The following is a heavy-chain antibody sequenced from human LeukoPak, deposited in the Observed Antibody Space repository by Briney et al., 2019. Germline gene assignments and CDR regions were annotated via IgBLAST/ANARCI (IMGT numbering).Heavy chain of an antibody. V-gene: IGHV4-59*08. CDR3: ARHFGYSGYEVGYYYYGMDV. CDR2: IYYSGST. Sequence: SETLSLTCTVSGGSIGSYYWSWIRQPPGKGLKWIGYIYYSGSTNYNPSLKSRVTISVDTSKNQFSLKLSSVTAADTAVYYCARHFGYSGYEVGYYYYGMDVWGQGTTVTVSS. CDR1: GGSIGSYY. J-gene: IGHJ6*02. D-gene: IGHD5-12*01.